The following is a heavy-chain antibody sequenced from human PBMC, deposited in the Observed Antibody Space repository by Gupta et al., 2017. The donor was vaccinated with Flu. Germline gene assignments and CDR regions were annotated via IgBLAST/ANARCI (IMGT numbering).Heavy chain of an antibody. Sequence: QVQLVQSGSALEKPGASVTVSCKASGYMFSRYVMDLVRQAPGQGLEGMGWINPDTWNPTDAQGFTGRFVFSWDTSVSTAYLQISSLQAEDTALYYCARRHVVLTEADYYYYMDVWGKGTTGTVSS. CDR3: ARRHVVLTEADYYYYMDV. D-gene: IGHD3-16*01. J-gene: IGHJ6*03. CDR1: GYMFSRYV. V-gene: IGHV7-4-1*02. CDR2: INPDTWNP.